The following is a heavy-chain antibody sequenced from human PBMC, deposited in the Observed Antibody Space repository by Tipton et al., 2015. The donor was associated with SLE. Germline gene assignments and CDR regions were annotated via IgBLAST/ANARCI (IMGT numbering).Heavy chain of an antibody. CDR2: INHSGST. CDR1: GGSFSGYY. J-gene: IGHJ1*01. CDR3: ARDYYDSSGYYSKYFQH. D-gene: IGHD3-22*01. V-gene: IGHV4-34*01. Sequence: LRLSCAVYGGSFSGYYWSWIRQPPGKGLEWIGEINHSGSTNYNPSLKSRVTISVDTSKNQFSLKLSSVTAADTAAYYCARDYYDSSGYYSKYFQHWGQGTLVTVSS.